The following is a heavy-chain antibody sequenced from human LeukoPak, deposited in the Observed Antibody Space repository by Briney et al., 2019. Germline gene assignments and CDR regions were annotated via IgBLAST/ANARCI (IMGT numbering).Heavy chain of an antibody. CDR3: ATRSGFYYYYQYYYMDV. J-gene: IGHJ6*03. Sequence: SETLSLTCAVSGDSISSYCWTWIRQPPGKGLEWIAYTFNAGSTTYNPYLMSRVTTTVETTNKRFFLKLSSGTAADTPVYYCATRSGFYYYYQYYYMDVWGKGTTVTVSS. CDR1: GDSISSYC. D-gene: IGHD3-22*01. V-gene: IGHV4-59*01. CDR2: TFNAGST.